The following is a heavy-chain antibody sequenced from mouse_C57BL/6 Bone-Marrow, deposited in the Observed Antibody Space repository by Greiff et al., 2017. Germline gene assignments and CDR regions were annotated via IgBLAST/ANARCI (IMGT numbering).Heavy chain of an antibody. CDR1: GFTFSSYA. V-gene: IGHV5-4*01. J-gene: IGHJ3*01. D-gene: IGHD1-1*01. CDR2: ISDGGSYT. CDR3: ARDGPFYYGSSPFAY. Sequence: DVKLVESGGGLVKPGGSLKLSCAASGFTFSSYAMSWVRQTPEKRLEWVATISDGGSYTYYPDNVKGRFTISRDNAKNNLDLQMSHLKSEDTAMDYCARDGPFYYGSSPFAYWGQGTLVTVSA.